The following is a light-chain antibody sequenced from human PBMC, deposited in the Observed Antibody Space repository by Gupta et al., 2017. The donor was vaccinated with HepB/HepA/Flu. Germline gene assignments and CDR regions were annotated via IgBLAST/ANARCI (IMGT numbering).Light chain of an antibody. CDR2: GNS. CDR1: SYNIGAGYD. V-gene: IGLV1-40*01. Sequence: QSVLTQPPSVSGAPGQRVHIACTGSSYNIGAGYDVHWYQQLPGTAPKLLIYGNSNRPSGVPDRFSGSKSGTSASLAITGLQAEDEADYYCQSYDSSLSGVFGGGTKLTVL. J-gene: IGLJ2*01. CDR3: QSYDSSLSGV.